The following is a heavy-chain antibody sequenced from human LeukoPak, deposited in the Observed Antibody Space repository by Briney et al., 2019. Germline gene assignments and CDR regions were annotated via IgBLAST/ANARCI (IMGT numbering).Heavy chain of an antibody. Sequence: ASVKVSFKASGYTFTSYDINWVRQATGQGLEWMGWMNPNSGNTGYAQKFQGRVTMTRNTSLSTAYMELSSLRSEDTAVYYCARGPTYYDSSGHDAFDIWGQGTMVTVSS. J-gene: IGHJ3*02. CDR2: MNPNSGNT. CDR1: GYTFTSYD. D-gene: IGHD3-22*01. CDR3: ARGPTYYDSSGHDAFDI. V-gene: IGHV1-8*01.